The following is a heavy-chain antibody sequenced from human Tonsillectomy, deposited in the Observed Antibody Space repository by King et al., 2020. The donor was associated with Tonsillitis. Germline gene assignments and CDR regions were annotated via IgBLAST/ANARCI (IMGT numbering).Heavy chain of an antibody. V-gene: IGHV3-74*01. Sequence: VQLVESGGGLVQPGGSLRLSCAGSGFTFSDYWMHWVRQAPGKGLVWVSGMNSDGSSIIYADSVKGRITITRDSAKNTLYLQMNGLRAEDTAVYYCARVTTGAFDIWGQGTMVTVSS. D-gene: IGHD4-17*01. CDR1: GFTFSDYW. CDR3: ARVTTGAFDI. CDR2: MNSDGSSI. J-gene: IGHJ3*02.